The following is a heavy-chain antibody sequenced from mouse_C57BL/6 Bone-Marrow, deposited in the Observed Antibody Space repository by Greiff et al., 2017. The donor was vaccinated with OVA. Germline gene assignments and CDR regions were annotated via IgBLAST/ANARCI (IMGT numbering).Heavy chain of an antibody. J-gene: IGHJ1*03. V-gene: IGHV1-18*01. CDR1: GYTFTDYN. Sequence: VQLQQSGPELVKPGASVKIPCKASGYTFTDYNMDWVKQSHGKSLEWIGDINPNNGGTIYNQKFKGKATLTVDKSSSTAYMELRSLTSEDTAVYYCARRGYDYDWYLDVWGTGTTVTVSS. CDR3: ARRGYDYDWYLDV. CDR2: INPNNGGT. D-gene: IGHD2-4*01.